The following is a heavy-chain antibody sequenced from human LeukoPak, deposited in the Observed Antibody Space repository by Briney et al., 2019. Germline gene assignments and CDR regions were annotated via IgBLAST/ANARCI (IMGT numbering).Heavy chain of an antibody. V-gene: IGHV4-39*01. CDR2: IYYSGST. CDR1: GGSISSSSYY. Sequence: PSETLSLTCTVSGGSISSSSYYWGWIRQPPGKGLEWIGSIYYSGSTYYNPSVKSRVTISVDTSKNQFSLKLSSVTAADTAVYYCARTKYYSSSWLGYYYYYMDVWGKGTTVTISS. D-gene: IGHD6-13*01. CDR3: ARTKYYSSSWLGYYYYYMDV. J-gene: IGHJ6*03.